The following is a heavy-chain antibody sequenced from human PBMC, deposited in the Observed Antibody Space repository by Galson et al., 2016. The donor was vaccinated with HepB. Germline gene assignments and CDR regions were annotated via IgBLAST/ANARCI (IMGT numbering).Heavy chain of an antibody. V-gene: IGHV3-21*01. CDR1: GFTFSSYS. D-gene: IGHD3-10*01. Sequence: SLRLSCAASGFTFSSYSMNWVRQAPGKGLEWVSSISSSSSYIYYADSVKGRFTISRDNAKNSLYLQMNSLRAEDTAVYSCARGRGRTYYFDYWGQGTLVTVSS. CDR2: ISSSSSYI. J-gene: IGHJ4*02. CDR3: ARGRGRTYYFDY.